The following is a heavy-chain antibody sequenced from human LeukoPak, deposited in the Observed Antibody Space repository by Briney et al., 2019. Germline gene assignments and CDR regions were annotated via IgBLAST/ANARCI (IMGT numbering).Heavy chain of an antibody. Sequence: PGGSLRLSCAASGFTFSSYAMSWVRQAPGKGLEWVSAISGSGGSTYYADSVKGRFTSSRDNSKNTLYLQMNSLRAEDTAVYYCAKDLIVVVHGAAFDIWGQGTMVTVSS. V-gene: IGHV3-23*01. J-gene: IGHJ3*02. CDR2: ISGSGGST. CDR1: GFTFSSYA. CDR3: AKDLIVVVHGAAFDI. D-gene: IGHD3-22*01.